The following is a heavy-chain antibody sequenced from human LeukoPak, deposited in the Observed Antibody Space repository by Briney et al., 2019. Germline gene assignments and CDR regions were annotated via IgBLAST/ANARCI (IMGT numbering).Heavy chain of an antibody. V-gene: IGHV3-21*01. CDR1: GFTFSSYS. CDR2: ISSSNSNM. Sequence: GGSLRLSCAASGFTFSSYSMNWVRQAPGKGLEWVSSISSSNSNMYYADSVKGRFTISRDNAKNSLYLQMNSLRAEDTAVYYCAAADDDYDILTGYYHKYYFDYWGQGTLVTVSS. D-gene: IGHD3-9*01. J-gene: IGHJ4*02. CDR3: AAADDDYDILTGYYHKYYFDY.